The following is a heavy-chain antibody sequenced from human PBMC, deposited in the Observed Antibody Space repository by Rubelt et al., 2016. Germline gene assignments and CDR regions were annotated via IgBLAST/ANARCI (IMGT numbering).Heavy chain of an antibody. D-gene: IGHD6-13*01. CDR3: ARDSAGFDY. CDR1: GGSITTYY. J-gene: IGHJ4*02. V-gene: IGHV4-59*01. CDR2: ISYTGST. Sequence: QVQLQESGPGLVKPSETLSLTCTVSGGSITTYYWSWIRQPPGKGLEWIGYISYTGSTTYSPSLKSRVAISVDTSKNTFSLRLSFVTAADTAVYFCARDSAGFDYWGQGTLVIVSS.